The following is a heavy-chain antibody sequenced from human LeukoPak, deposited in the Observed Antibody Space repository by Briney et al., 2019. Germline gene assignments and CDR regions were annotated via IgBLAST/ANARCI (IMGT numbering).Heavy chain of an antibody. CDR3: AKDSRSSVFDP. D-gene: IGHD1-26*01. CDR2: ISYDGSNK. Sequence: GGSLRLSCAASGFTFSSYGMHWVRQAPGKGLEWVAVISYDGSNKYYADSVKGRFTTSRDNSKNTLHLQMNSLRAEDTAVYYCAKDSRSSVFDPWGQGTLVTVSS. CDR1: GFTFSSYG. J-gene: IGHJ5*02. V-gene: IGHV3-30*18.